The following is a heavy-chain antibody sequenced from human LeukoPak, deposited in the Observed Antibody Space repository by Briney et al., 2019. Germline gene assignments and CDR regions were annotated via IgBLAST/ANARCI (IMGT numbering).Heavy chain of an antibody. V-gene: IGHV3-23*01. CDR2: ISGSGGST. Sequence: GGSLRLSCAASGFTFSSYAMSWVRQAPGKGLEWVSAISGSGGSTYYADSVKGRFTISRDNSKNTLYLQMNSLRAEDTAVYYCAKGGYCSSTSCEIRYYYYGMDVWGQGTTVTVS. CDR1: GFTFSSYA. D-gene: IGHD2-2*01. J-gene: IGHJ6*02. CDR3: AKGGYCSSTSCEIRYYYYGMDV.